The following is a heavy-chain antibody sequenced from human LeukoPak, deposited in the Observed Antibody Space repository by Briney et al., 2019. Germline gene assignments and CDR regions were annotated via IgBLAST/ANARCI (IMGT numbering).Heavy chain of an antibody. CDR2: IYHSGSP. CDR1: GVSISSSNW. D-gene: IGHD5-12*01. J-gene: IGHJ6*03. Sequence: PSETLSLTCAVSGVSISSSNWWSWVRQPPGKGLEWIGEIYHSGSPNYNPSLRSRVTILVDKSKNQVSLKLRSVNAADTAVYYCAKCGYSGYDDYYYYYYMDVWGKGTTVTISS. V-gene: IGHV4-4*02. CDR3: AKCGYSGYDDYYYYYYMDV.